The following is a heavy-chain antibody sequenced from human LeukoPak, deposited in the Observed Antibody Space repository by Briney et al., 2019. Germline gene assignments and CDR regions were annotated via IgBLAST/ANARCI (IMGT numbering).Heavy chain of an antibody. J-gene: IGHJ6*02. Sequence: AASVTVSFKAAGYTFTIYDINWGRQAPGQGREWMGWMNPNSGNTGYAQKFQGRVTMTRNTSISTAYMELSSLRSEDTAVYYCARAYSSGWYWFYYYYYGMDVWGQGTTVTVSS. CDR2: MNPNSGNT. CDR1: GYTFTIYD. CDR3: ARAYSSGWYWFYYYYYGMDV. V-gene: IGHV1-8*01. D-gene: IGHD6-19*01.